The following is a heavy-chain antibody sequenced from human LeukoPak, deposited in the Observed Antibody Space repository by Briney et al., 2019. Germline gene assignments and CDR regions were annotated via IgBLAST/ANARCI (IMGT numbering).Heavy chain of an antibody. D-gene: IGHD3-22*01. CDR2: IIPIFGTA. J-gene: IGHJ3*02. Sequence: SVKVSCKASGGTFSSYAISWVRQAPGQGLEWMGGIIPIFGTANYAQKFQGRVTITADKSTSTAYMELSSLRSEDTAVYYCASSGYYYGHDAFDIWGQGTMVTVSS. CDR3: ASSGYYYGHDAFDI. V-gene: IGHV1-69*06. CDR1: GGTFSSYA.